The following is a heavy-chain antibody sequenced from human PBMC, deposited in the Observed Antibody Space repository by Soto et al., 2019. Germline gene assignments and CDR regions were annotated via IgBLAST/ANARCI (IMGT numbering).Heavy chain of an antibody. CDR1: GFTFSSYA. V-gene: IGHV3-30-3*01. D-gene: IGHD7-27*01. CDR2: ISHDGNKK. CDR3: ARDLSGDDGRRFDY. Sequence: QGQLVESGGGVVQPGRSLRLSCVASGFTFSSYAMHWVRQAPGKGLDWVAIISHDGNKKYYADSVKGRFTISRDNSRNTLYVQMDSLTIDDTAVYYCARDLSGDDGRRFDYWGQGALVTVSS. J-gene: IGHJ4*02.